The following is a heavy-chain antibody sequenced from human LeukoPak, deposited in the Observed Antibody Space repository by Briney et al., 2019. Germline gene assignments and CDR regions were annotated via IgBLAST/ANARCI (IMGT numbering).Heavy chain of an antibody. V-gene: IGHV4-34*01. D-gene: IGHD4-17*01. Sequence: PSETLSLTCTVYGGSLSGYYWSWIRQTPGKGLEWIGEINHSGSTNYNPSLKSRVTISVDTSKNLFSLSLSSVTAADTAVYYCARRRRIYGDYFVRAFDIWGQGTMVTVSS. CDR1: GGSLSGYY. CDR2: INHSGST. J-gene: IGHJ3*02. CDR3: ARRRRIYGDYFVRAFDI.